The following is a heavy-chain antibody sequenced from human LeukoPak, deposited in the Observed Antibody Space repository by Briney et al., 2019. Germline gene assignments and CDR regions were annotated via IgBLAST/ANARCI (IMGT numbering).Heavy chain of an antibody. D-gene: IGHD3-22*01. J-gene: IGHJ4*02. CDR2: IYYSGST. CDR1: GGSISSYY. Sequence: SETLSLTCTVSGGSISSYYWSWIRQPPGKGLEWIGYIYYSGSTNYNPSLKSRVTISVDTSKNQFSLKLSSVTAADTAVYYCAGRYYDSSGYHSHDYWGQGTLVTVSS. V-gene: IGHV4-59*08. CDR3: AGRYYDSSGYHSHDY.